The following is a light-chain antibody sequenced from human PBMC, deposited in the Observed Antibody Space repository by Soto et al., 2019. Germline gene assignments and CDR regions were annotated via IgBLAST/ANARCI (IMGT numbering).Light chain of an antibody. V-gene: IGLV2-14*01. J-gene: IGLJ2*01. CDR2: DVG. Sequence: QSVLTQPASVSGSPGQSITISCTGTSSDIGGYNYVSWYQQHPGKAPQLMIYDVGNRPSGVSNRFSGSKSGNTASLTISGLQAEDEADYYCSLYTSSNTEVFGGGTKLTVL. CDR3: SLYTSSNTEV. CDR1: SSDIGGYNY.